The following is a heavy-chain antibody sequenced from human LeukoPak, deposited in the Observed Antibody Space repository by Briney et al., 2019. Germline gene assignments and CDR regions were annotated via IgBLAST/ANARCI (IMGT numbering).Heavy chain of an antibody. D-gene: IGHD6-19*01. J-gene: IGHJ6*02. V-gene: IGHV4-61*01. Sequence: SETLSLTCTVSGGSVSSGSYYWSWIRQPPGKGLEWIGNIYDSGSTNYNPSLKSRVTISIDTSKNQFSLKLSSVTAADTAVYYCARTIGGSGRYGMDVWGQGTTVTVSS. CDR2: IYDSGST. CDR3: ARTIGGSGRYGMDV. CDR1: GGSVSSGSYY.